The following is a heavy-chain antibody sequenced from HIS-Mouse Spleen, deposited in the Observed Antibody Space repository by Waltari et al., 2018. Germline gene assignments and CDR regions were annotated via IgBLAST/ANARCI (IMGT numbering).Heavy chain of an antibody. Sequence: QVQLVQSEAEVKKPGASVKVSCKASGYTFTSYDINWVRQATGQGLELMGGMKPNSGKPGYVQKFQGGVTMTRNTSISTAYMGLSSLRSEDTAVYYCAREGALAGTFDYWGQGTLVTVSS. CDR1: GYTFTSYD. CDR2: MKPNSGKP. V-gene: IGHV1-8*01. D-gene: IGHD6-19*01. CDR3: AREGALAGTFDY. J-gene: IGHJ4*02.